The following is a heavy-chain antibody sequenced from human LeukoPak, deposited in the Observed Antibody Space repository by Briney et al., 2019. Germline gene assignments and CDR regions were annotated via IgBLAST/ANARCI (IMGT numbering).Heavy chain of an antibody. CDR3: ARDSYGSGSLDY. Sequence: SGGGLVKPGGSLRLSCAASGFTFSDYYMSWIRQAPGKGLEWVSYITSGSTYTNHAESVKGRFTISRDNAKNSLYLQMNSLRAEDTAVYYCARDSYGSGSLDYWGQGTLVTVSS. D-gene: IGHD3-10*01. CDR1: GFTFSDYY. J-gene: IGHJ4*02. V-gene: IGHV3-11*05. CDR2: ITSGSTYT.